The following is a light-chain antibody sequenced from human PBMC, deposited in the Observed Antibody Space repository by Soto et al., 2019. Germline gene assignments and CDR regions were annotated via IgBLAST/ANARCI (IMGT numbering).Light chain of an antibody. V-gene: IGKV1-39*01. CDR2: GAS. Sequence: DIHMTQSPPSLSASVGNSVIITCRASQSITNYLNWYQVKKGKAPNLLIYGASNLQSGVPSRFSGSGYGTDFNLTISSLQTEDCAIYFCQQANSFPITFGQGTRLEIK. CDR1: QSITNY. J-gene: IGKJ5*01. CDR3: QQANSFPIT.